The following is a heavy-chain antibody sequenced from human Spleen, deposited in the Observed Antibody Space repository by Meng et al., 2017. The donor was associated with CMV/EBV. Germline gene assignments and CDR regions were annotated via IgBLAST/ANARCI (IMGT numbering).Heavy chain of an antibody. CDR3: AKISSTVTSIRLPGL. Sequence: GESLKISCAASGFTFSSYAMSWVRQAPGKGLEWVSTLSSSGGSTYYADSVKGRFTISRDNSKNTVFLQMNSLRVEDTAVYYCAKISSTVTSIRLPGLWGQGTLVTVSS. CDR1: GFTFSSYA. V-gene: IGHV3-23*01. D-gene: IGHD4-17*01. J-gene: IGHJ4*02. CDR2: LSSSGGST.